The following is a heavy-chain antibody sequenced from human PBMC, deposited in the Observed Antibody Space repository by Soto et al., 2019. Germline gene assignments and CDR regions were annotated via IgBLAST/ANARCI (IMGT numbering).Heavy chain of an antibody. J-gene: IGHJ5*02. V-gene: IGHV1-18*01. CDR2: ISAYNGNT. Sequence: GASVKVSCKASGYTFTSYGISWVRQAPGQGLEWMGWISAYNGNTNYAQKLQGRVTMTTDTSTSTAYMELRSLRSDDTAVYYCARDLVVVVAATLQQNLYNWFDPWGQGTLVTVSS. CDR3: ARDLVVVVAATLQQNLYNWFDP. D-gene: IGHD2-15*01. CDR1: GYTFTSYG.